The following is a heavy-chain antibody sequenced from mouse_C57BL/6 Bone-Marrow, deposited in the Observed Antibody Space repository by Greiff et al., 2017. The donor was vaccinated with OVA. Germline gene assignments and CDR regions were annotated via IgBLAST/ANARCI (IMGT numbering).Heavy chain of an antibody. CDR2: ISDGGSYT. V-gene: IGHV5-4*01. Sequence: DVKLVESGGGLVKPGGSLKLSCAASGFTFSSYAMSWVRQTPEKRLEWVATISDGGSYTYYPDNVKGRFTISRDNAKNNLYLQMSHLKSEDTAMYYCARDGGVAYWGQGTLVTVSA. CDR3: ARDGGVAY. CDR1: GFTFSSYA. J-gene: IGHJ3*01.